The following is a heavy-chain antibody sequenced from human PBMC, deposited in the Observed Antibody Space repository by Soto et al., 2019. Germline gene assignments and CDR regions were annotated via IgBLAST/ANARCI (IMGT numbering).Heavy chain of an antibody. CDR3: AKGQTWIQLPNWFDP. CDR2: ISYDGSNK. CDR1: GFTFSSYG. J-gene: IGHJ5*02. D-gene: IGHD5-18*01. V-gene: IGHV3-30*18. Sequence: GGSLRLSCAASGFTFSSYGMHWVRQAPGKGLEWVAVISYDGSNKYYADSVKGRFTISRDNSKNTLYLQMNSLRAEDTAVYYCAKGQTWIQLPNWFDPWGQGTLVTVSS.